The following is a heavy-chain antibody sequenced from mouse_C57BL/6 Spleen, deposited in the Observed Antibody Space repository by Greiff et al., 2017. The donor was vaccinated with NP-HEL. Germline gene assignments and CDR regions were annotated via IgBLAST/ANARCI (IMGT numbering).Heavy chain of an antibody. J-gene: IGHJ4*01. V-gene: IGHV1-64*01. D-gene: IGHD1-1*01. CDR2: IHPNSGST. CDR3: ARGGIYYYGGGSSAMDD. Sequence: QVQLKESGAELVKPGASVKLSCKASGYTFTSYWMHWVKQRPGQGLEWIGMIHPNSGSTNYNEKFKSKATLTVDKSSSTAYMQLSSLTSEDTAVYYGARGGIYYYGGGSSAMDDWGQGTSVTVSS. CDR1: GYTFTSYW.